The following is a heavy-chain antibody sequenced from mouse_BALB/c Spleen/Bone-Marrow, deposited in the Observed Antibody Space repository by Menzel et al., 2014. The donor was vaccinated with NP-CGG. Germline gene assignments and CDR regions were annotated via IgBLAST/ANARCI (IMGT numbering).Heavy chain of an antibody. J-gene: IGHJ2*01. CDR2: INPGSGGT. Sequence: QVQLQQSGAELVRPGTSVKVSCEASGYAFTNYLIEWVKQRPGQGLEWIGVINPGSGGTNYNEKFKGKATLTADKSSSTAYMQLSSLTSDDSAVYFCARIYYGNYYWGQGTTLTVSS. CDR1: GYAFTNYL. D-gene: IGHD2-1*01. V-gene: IGHV1-54*01. CDR3: ARIYYGNYY.